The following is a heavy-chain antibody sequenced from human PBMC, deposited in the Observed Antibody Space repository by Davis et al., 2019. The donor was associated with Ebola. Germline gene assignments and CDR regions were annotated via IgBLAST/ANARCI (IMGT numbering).Heavy chain of an antibody. J-gene: IGHJ6*03. V-gene: IGHV1-8*01. CDR1: GYTFTSYD. CDR2: MNPNSGNT. D-gene: IGHD2-8*01. Sequence: ASVKVSCKASGYTFTSYDINWVRQATGQGLEWMGWMNPNSGNTGYAQKFQGRVTMTTDTSTSTAYMELRSLRSDDTAVYYCARDLHCTNGVCDYYYYYYMDVWGKGTTVTVSS. CDR3: ARDLHCTNGVCDYYYYYYMDV.